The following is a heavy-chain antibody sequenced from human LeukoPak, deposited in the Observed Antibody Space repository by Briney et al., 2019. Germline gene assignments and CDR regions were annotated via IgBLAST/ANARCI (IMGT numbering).Heavy chain of an antibody. J-gene: IGHJ5*02. CDR2: ISYDGSNK. D-gene: IGHD1-26*01. V-gene: IGHV3-30*03. CDR1: GFTFSSYG. Sequence: GGSLRLSCAASGFTFSSYGMHWVRQAPGKGLEWVAVISYDGSNKYYADSVKGRFTISRDNSKNTLFLQMNYLRVEDTAVYYCARRILPATNPTWICPFDPWGQGTLVTVSS. CDR3: ARRILPATNPTWICPFDP.